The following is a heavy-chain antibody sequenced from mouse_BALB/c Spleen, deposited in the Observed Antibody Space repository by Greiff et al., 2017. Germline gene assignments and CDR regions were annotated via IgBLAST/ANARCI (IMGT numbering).Heavy chain of an antibody. Sequence: EVQGVESGGGLVKPGGSLKLSCAASGFAFSSYDMSWVRQTPEKRLEWVAYISSGGGSTYYPDTVKGRFTISRDNAKNTLYLQMSSLKSEDTAMYYCARGTGDYWGQGTTLTVSS. CDR3: ARGTGDY. CDR2: ISSGGGST. V-gene: IGHV5-12-1*01. D-gene: IGHD3-3*01. J-gene: IGHJ2*01. CDR1: GFAFSSYD.